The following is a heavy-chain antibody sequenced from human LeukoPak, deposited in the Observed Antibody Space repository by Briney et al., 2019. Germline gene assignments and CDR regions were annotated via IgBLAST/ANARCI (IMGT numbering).Heavy chain of an antibody. V-gene: IGHV4-4*02. Sequence: SETLCLTCGVSGGSITSTNYWTWVRQPPGKGLEWIGEVNLQGSTNYNPSLMGRVAISVDMSENHISLQLTSVTAADTAAYYCAREGGPYRPLDYSGQGTLVTVSS. CDR3: AREGGPYRPLDY. J-gene: IGHJ4*02. CDR1: GGSITSTNY. CDR2: VNLQGST.